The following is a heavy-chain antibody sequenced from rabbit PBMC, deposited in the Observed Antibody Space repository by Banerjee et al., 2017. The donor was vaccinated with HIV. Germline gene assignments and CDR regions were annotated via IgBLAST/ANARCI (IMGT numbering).Heavy chain of an antibody. J-gene: IGHJ6*01. V-gene: IGHV1S40*01. CDR1: GFDFISNA. CDR2: IYSGSSGRP. D-gene: IGHD4-1*01. Sequence: QSLEESGGDLVKPGASLTLTCTASGFDFISNAMCWVRQAPGKGLEWIACIYSGSSGRPYYASWAKGRFTISKASSTTVTLQMTSLTAADTATYFCVRHNSGLTLWGSGTLVTVS. CDR3: VRHNSGLTL.